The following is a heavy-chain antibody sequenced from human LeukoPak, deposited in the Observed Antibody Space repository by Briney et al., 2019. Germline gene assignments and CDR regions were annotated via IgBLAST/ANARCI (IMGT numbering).Heavy chain of an antibody. V-gene: IGHV3-48*03. J-gene: IGHJ3*02. CDR2: ISSSGSTI. CDR1: GFTFSSYE. CDR3: ARPENLGAPHVDDAFDI. D-gene: IGHD1-26*01. Sequence: GGSLRLSCAASGFTFSSYEMNWVRQAPGKGLEWVSYISSSGSTIYYADSVKGRFTISRDNAKNSLYLQMNSLRAEDTAVYYCARPENLGAPHVDDAFDIWGQGTMVTVSS.